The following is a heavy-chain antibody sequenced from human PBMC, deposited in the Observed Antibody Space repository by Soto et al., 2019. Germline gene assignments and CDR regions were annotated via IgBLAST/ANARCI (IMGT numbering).Heavy chain of an antibody. CDR2: ITGSGGST. CDR3: ARTLVLRYFDWSSGVCCYFDY. Sequence: EVHLLESGGGLVQPGGSLRLSCAASGFTFSSYAMSWVRQAPGKGLEWVSVITGSGGSTNYADSVKGGFTISRDNSKNTLYLNMNSLRAEDTGVSYCARTLVLRYFDWSSGVCCYFDYWGQGTVVTVSS. J-gene: IGHJ4*02. D-gene: IGHD3-9*01. CDR1: GFTFSSYA. V-gene: IGHV3-23*01.